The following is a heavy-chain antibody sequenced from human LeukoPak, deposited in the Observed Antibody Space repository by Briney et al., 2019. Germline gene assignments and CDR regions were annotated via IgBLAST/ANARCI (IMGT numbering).Heavy chain of an antibody. J-gene: IGHJ5*02. CDR2: INYSGST. CDR3: ARQEVGAGYCSSTSCAEPHWFDP. D-gene: IGHD2-2*01. V-gene: IGHV4-59*08. Sequence: ASETLSLTCTVSGGSISSYYWSWIRQPPGKGLEWIGYINYSGSTNYNPSLKSRVTISVDTSKNQFSLKLSSVTAADTAVYYCARQEVGAGYCSSTSCAEPHWFDPWGQGTLVTVSS. CDR1: GGSISSYY.